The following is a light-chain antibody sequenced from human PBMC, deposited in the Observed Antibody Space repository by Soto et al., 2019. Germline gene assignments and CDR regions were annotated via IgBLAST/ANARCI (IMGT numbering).Light chain of an antibody. J-gene: IGKJ5*01. CDR3: QQYNNWPPIT. V-gene: IGKV3-20*01. CDR2: GAS. CDR1: QSVISSY. Sequence: EIVLTQSPGTLSLSPGERATLSCRSSQSVISSYLAWYQQKPGQPPRFLIYGASSRATGIPDRFSGSGSGTDFTLTINRLEPEDFAMYYCQQYNNWPPITFGQGTRLEI.